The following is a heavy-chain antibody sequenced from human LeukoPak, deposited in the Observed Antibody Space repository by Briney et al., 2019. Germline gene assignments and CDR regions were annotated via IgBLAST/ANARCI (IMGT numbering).Heavy chain of an antibody. J-gene: IGHJ6*02. D-gene: IGHD4-17*01. CDR1: GYTFTGNY. CDR2: INPNSGGT. CDR3: ARDQVHGDYVVFYYFYGMDV. Sequence: ASVKVSCKASGYTFTGNYMHWVRQAPGQGLEWMGWINPNSGGTNYAQKFQGRVTMTRDTSISTAYMELSRLRSDDTAVYYCARDQVHGDYVVFYYFYGMDVWGQGTTVTVSS. V-gene: IGHV1-2*02.